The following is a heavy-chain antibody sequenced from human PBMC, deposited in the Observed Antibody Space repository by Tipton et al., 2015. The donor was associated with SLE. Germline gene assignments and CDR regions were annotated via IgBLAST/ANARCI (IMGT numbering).Heavy chain of an antibody. J-gene: IGHJ4*02. V-gene: IGHV4-39*07. D-gene: IGHD5-12*01. CDR3: ARGGVGGYDYFDF. CDR2: FYYTGTT. Sequence: TLSLTCTVSGGSISSSSYYWAWIRQPPGKGLEWIGHFYYTGTTHYNPSLRSRVTISIHTSKTQFSLKLSSVTAADTAVYYCARGGVGGYDYFDFWGPGTLVTVSS. CDR1: GGSISSSSYY.